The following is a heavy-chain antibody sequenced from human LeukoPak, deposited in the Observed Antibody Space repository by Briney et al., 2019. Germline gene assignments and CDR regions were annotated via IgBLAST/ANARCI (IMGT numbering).Heavy chain of an antibody. D-gene: IGHD2-2*01. Sequence: RGSLRLSCAASGFTVSSNYMSWVRQAPGKGLEWVSVIYAGGDTYYADSVKGRFTVSRDYSKNTLYLQMNGLRSEDTAVYYCVRETCSSASCFSSKYYYYYMDVWGKGTTVTVSS. CDR2: IYAGGDT. J-gene: IGHJ6*03. CDR1: GFTVSSNY. CDR3: VRETCSSASCFSSKYYYYYMDV. V-gene: IGHV3-53*05.